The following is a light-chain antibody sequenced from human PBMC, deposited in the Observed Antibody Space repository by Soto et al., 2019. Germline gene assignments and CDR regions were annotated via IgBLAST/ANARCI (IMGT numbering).Light chain of an antibody. Sequence: EIVLTQSPATLSLSPGERATLSCRASQSVSSYLAWYQQKPGQAPSLLIYDVSHRATGIPARFSGSGSGTDFTLTISRLEPEDFAVYSCQQYGSSRTFGQGTKVDI. CDR2: DVS. V-gene: IGKV3-20*01. J-gene: IGKJ1*01. CDR3: QQYGSSRT. CDR1: QSVSSY.